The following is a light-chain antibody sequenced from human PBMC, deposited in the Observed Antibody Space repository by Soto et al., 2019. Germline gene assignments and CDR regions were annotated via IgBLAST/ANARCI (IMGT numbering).Light chain of an antibody. V-gene: IGLV2-11*01. CDR3: CSYASFYTSV. J-gene: IGLJ1*01. CDR1: SSDVGGYKF. Sequence: QSALTQPRSVSGSPGQSVTISCTGTSSDVGGYKFVSWYQQHPGKAPKFMIYEVSKRPSGVPDRFSGSKSGNTAFLTISGLQAEDEADYYCCSYASFYTSVFGTGTKVTVL. CDR2: EVS.